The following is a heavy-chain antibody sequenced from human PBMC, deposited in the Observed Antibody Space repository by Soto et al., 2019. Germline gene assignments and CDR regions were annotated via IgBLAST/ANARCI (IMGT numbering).Heavy chain of an antibody. D-gene: IGHD1-26*01. Sequence: EVQLVESGGGLVQPGGSLRLSCAASGFTFSDHYMDWVRQAPGKGLEWVGRTRNKANSYTTEYAASVKGRFTISRDDSENTLYLQMNSLKTEDTAVYYCARGVGANFGAFDIWGQGTMVTVSS. V-gene: IGHV3-72*01. CDR2: TRNKANSYTT. J-gene: IGHJ3*02. CDR1: GFTFSDHY. CDR3: ARGVGANFGAFDI.